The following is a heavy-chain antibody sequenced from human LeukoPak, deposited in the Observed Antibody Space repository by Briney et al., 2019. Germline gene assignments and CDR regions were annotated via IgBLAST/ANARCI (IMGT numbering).Heavy chain of an antibody. V-gene: IGHV3-21*01. J-gene: IGHJ4*02. Sequence: GGSLRLSCAASGFLFKTYTMPWVRQAPGKGLEWVSSITGDCKYITYADSVKGRFTISRDNAKNSLYLQVASLRGDDTATYYCAREGNDYYYDQWGQGTLVTVSP. CDR1: GFLFKTYT. CDR3: AREGNDYYYDQ. CDR2: ITGDCKYI. D-gene: IGHD3-16*01.